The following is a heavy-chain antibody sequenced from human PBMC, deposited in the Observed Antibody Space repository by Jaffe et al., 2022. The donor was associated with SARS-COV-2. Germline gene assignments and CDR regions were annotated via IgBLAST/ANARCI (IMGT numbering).Heavy chain of an antibody. V-gene: IGHV3-23*01. CDR3: ARPGAPGDYYYYYGMDV. J-gene: IGHJ6*02. Sequence: EMQLLESGGGLVQPGGSLRLSCAASGFTFSSYAMNWVRQAPGKGLEWVSAIRNTGGSTYYADSVKGRFTISRDHSKNTLYLQMNSLRAEDTAVYYCARPGAPGDYYYYYGMDVWGQGTTVTVSS. D-gene: IGHD3-10*01. CDR2: IRNTGGST. CDR1: GFTFSSYA.